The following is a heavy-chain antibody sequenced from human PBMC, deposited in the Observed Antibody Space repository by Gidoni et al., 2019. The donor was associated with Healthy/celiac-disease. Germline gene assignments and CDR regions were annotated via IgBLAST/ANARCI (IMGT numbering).Heavy chain of an antibody. J-gene: IGHJ4*02. V-gene: IGHV3-23*04. Sequence: EVQLVESVGGLVQPGGSLRLSCAASGFTFSSYAMSWVRQAPGKGLGWVSAISGSGGSTYYADSVKGRFTISRDNSKNTLYLQMNSLRAEDTAVYYCAKDLRYCSSTSCYEGYYFDYWGQGTLVTVSS. CDR2: ISGSGGST. D-gene: IGHD2-2*01. CDR1: GFTFSSYA. CDR3: AKDLRYCSSTSCYEGYYFDY.